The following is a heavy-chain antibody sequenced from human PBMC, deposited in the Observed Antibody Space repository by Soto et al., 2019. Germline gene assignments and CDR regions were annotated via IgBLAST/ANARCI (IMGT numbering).Heavy chain of an antibody. CDR3: ARGDGYNSVPVHYFDY. Sequence: QVQLVQSGAEVKKPGSSVKVSCKASGGTFSSYTISWVRQAPGQGLEWMGRIIPILGIANYAQKFQGRVTITADKSTSTAYMELSSLRSEDTAVYYCARGDGYNSVPVHYFDYWGQGTLVTVSS. CDR1: GGTFSSYT. J-gene: IGHJ4*02. V-gene: IGHV1-69*02. D-gene: IGHD5-12*01. CDR2: IIPILGIA.